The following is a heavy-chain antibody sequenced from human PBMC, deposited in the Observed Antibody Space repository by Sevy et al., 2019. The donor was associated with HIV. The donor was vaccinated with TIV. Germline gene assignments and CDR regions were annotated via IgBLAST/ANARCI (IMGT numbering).Heavy chain of an antibody. Sequence: ASVKVSCKASGYNFNTYGITWVRQAPGQGLEWVGWIGVNNGKTNYAARVQARTSMNADTSTSTVYMELRTLTSDDTAMYFCARDSYYYDMHSSYRPPDYWGQGTLVTVSS. CDR2: IGVNNGKT. D-gene: IGHD3-22*01. CDR3: ARDSYYYDMHSSYRPPDY. CDR1: GYNFNTYG. V-gene: IGHV1-18*01. J-gene: IGHJ4*02.